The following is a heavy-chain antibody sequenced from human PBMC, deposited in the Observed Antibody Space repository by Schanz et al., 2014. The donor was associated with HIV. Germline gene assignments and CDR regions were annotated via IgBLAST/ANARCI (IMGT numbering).Heavy chain of an antibody. CDR2: KRNDASNK. D-gene: IGHD2-15*01. CDR3: ARGSGPYYYYYGMDV. Sequence: QVQLVESGGGVVKPGGSLRLSCSASGFTFSDYYMSWIRQAPGKGLEGGAIKRNDASNKYYADSVNGRFTISRDNPKNTLYLQMNSLRAEDTAVYYCARGSGPYYYYYGMDVWGQGTTVTVSS. J-gene: IGHJ6*02. CDR1: GFTFSDYY. V-gene: IGHV3-33*08.